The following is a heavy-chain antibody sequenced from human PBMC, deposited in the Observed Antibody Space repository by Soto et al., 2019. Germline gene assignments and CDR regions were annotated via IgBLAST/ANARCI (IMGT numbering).Heavy chain of an antibody. CDR2: IKQDGSEK. J-gene: IGHJ6*02. Sequence: GGSLRLSCAASGFTFSSYWMSWVRQAPGKGLEWVANIKQDGSEKYYVDSVKGRFTISRDNAKNSLYLQMNSLRAEDTAVYYCARETYSSSWYCFYGMDVWGQGTTVTVSS. V-gene: IGHV3-7*01. CDR1: GFTFSSYW. D-gene: IGHD6-13*01. CDR3: ARETYSSSWYCFYGMDV.